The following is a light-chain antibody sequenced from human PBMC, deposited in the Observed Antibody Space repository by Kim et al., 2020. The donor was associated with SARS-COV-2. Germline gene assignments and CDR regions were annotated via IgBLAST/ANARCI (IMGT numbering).Light chain of an antibody. CDR3: STWDDSLNGPV. CDR1: GSDIGRNT. V-gene: IGLV1-44*01. Sequence: HRVTISCSGSGSDIGRNTVTWYQQVPGAAPKLLFYSNNPRPSGVPDRFSGSKSGTSASLAISGLQSEDEADYYCSTWDDSLNGPVFGGGTQLTVL. CDR2: SNN. J-gene: IGLJ2*01.